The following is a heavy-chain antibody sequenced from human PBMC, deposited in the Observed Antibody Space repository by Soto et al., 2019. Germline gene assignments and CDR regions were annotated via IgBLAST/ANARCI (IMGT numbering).Heavy chain of an antibody. Sequence: SGPTLVNPTQTLTLTCTFSGFSLSTSGMCASWIRRPPGKALELLALIDWDDDKYYSTSLQTRRTISKDTSKNQVVLTMTNMDPVDTATYYCARMLRFDGWFDPWGQGTLVNVSS. J-gene: IGHJ5*02. V-gene: IGHV2-70*01. CDR2: IDWDDDK. D-gene: IGHD4-17*01. CDR3: ARMLRFDGWFDP. CDR1: GFSLSTSGMC.